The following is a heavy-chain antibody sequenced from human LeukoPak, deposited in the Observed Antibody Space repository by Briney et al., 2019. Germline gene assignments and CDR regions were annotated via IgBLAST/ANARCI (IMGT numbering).Heavy chain of an antibody. D-gene: IGHD4-11*01. CDR3: AKGDYILNY. V-gene: IGHV3-23*01. CDR1: GYTFTSYA. Sequence: SCKASGYTFTSYAMSWVRQAPGKGLEWVSGISASGGYTYYADSVKGRFTISRDNSKNTLYLQMNSLRAEDTALFYCAKGDYILNYWGQGTLVTVSS. CDR2: ISASGGYT. J-gene: IGHJ4*02.